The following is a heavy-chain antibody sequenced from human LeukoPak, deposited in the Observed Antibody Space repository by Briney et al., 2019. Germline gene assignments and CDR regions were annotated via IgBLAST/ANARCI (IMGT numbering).Heavy chain of an antibody. V-gene: IGHV1-2*02. CDR3: ARGYCSGGDCYEFDY. Sequence: AASVKVSCKTSGYRFSDYYMHWVRQAPGRGLEWMGWINPNSGGTNSAQKFQGRVTMTRDTSISTAYVELSRLRSDDTAVYYCARGYCSGGDCYEFDYWGQGTLVTVSS. CDR2: INPNSGGT. CDR1: GYRFSDYY. J-gene: IGHJ4*02. D-gene: IGHD2-15*01.